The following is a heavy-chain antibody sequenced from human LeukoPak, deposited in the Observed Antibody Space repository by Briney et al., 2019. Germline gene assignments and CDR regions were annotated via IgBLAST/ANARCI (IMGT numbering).Heavy chain of an antibody. CDR2: IYYSGST. J-gene: IGHJ5*02. Sequence: SETLSLTCTVSGGSISSYYWSWIRQPPGKGLEWIGYIYYSGSTNYNPSLKSRVTISVDTSKNQFSLKLSSVTAADTAVYYCARDNGRSRVRNWFDPWGQGTLVTVSS. D-gene: IGHD2-8*01. CDR1: GGSISSYY. V-gene: IGHV4-59*01. CDR3: ARDNGRSRVRNWFDP.